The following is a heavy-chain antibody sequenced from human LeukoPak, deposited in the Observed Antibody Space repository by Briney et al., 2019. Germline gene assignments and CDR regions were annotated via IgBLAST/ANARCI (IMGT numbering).Heavy chain of an antibody. Sequence: PSDTLSLTCAVSGYSISSSNWCGWIRQPPGKGLGWIGYIYYSGSTYYNPPLKSRVTMSVDTSKNQFSLKLSSVTAVDTAVYYCARGSYSSSWYSPTFDYWGQGTLVTVSS. CDR3: ARGSYSSSWYSPTFDY. D-gene: IGHD6-13*01. CDR1: GYSISSSNW. J-gene: IGHJ4*02. V-gene: IGHV4-28*01. CDR2: IYYSGST.